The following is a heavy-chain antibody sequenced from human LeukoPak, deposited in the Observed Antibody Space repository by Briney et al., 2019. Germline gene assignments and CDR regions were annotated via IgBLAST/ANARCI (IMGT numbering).Heavy chain of an antibody. V-gene: IGHV4-34*01. CDR2: INHSGST. Sequence: SETLSLTCAVYGGSFSGYYWSWLRQPPGKGLESIGEINHSGSTNYNPSLKSRVTISVDTSKNQFSLTLSSVTAADTAVYYCARRVYRYYVFWSGKGYFAYGGQGTLVTVSS. D-gene: IGHD3-3*01. CDR1: GGSFSGYY. CDR3: ARRVYRYYVFWSGKGYFAY. J-gene: IGHJ4*02.